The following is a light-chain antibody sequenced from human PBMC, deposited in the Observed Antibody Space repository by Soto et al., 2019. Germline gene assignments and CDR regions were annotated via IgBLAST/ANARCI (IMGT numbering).Light chain of an antibody. V-gene: IGLV2-11*01. CDR3: CSYAGSYTFVV. CDR1: SSDVGGYNY. J-gene: IGLJ2*01. CDR2: DVS. Sequence: QSALTQPRSVSGSPGQSVTISCTGTSSDVGGYNYVSWYQQHPGKAPKLMIYDVSKRPSGVPDRFSGSKSGNTASLTISGLQAEDEAAYYCCSYAGSYTFVVFGGGTKVPS.